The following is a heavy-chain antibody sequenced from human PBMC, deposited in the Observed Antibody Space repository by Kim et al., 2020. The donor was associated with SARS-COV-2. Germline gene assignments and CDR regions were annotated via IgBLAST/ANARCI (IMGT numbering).Heavy chain of an antibody. Sequence: YADSVKGRFTISRDNSKNTLYLQMNSLRAEDTAVYYCVRWNYYYYYGMDVWGQGTTVTVSS. V-gene: IGHV3-53*01. D-gene: IGHD2-15*01. CDR3: VRWNYYYYYGMDV. J-gene: IGHJ6*02.